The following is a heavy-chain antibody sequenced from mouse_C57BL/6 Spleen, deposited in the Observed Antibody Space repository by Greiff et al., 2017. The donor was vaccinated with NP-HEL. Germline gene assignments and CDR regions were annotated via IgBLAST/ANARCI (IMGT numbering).Heavy chain of an antibody. CDR3: ARGLYFLFY. V-gene: IGHV3-6*01. Sequence: ESGPGLVKPSQSLSLTCSVTGYSITSGYYWNWIRQFPGNKLEWMGYISYDGSNNYNPSLKNRISITRDTSKNQFFLKLNSVTTEDTATYYCARGLYFLFYWGQGTLVTVSA. CDR1: GYSITSGYY. D-gene: IGHD2-1*01. J-gene: IGHJ3*01. CDR2: ISYDGSN.